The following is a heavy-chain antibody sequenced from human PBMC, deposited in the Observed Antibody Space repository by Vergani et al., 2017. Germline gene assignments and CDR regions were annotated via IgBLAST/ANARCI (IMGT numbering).Heavy chain of an antibody. J-gene: IGHJ5*02. Sequence: QVQLQESGPGLVKPSQTLSLTCTVSGGSISSGSYYWCWIRQPAGKGLEWIGRIYTSGSTNYNPSLKSRVTISVDTSKNQFSLKLSAVTAADTAVYYCARSSLSSTYNWFDPWGQGTLVTVSS. CDR3: ARSSLSSTYNWFDP. CDR2: IYTSGST. V-gene: IGHV4-61*02. D-gene: IGHD6-13*01. CDR1: GGSISSGSYY.